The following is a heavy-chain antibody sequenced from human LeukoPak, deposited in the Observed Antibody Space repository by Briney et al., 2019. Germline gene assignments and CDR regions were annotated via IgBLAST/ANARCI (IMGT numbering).Heavy chain of an antibody. CDR3: ARGFFFLGIVGAPDYFDY. CDR1: GGSITSYY. V-gene: IGHV4-59*12. Sequence: SETLSLTCTVSGGSITSYYWSWIRQPPGKGLEWIGYIYYSGSTNYNPSRKSRVTISLDTSKHQCSLKLSSVTAADTAVYYCARGFFFLGIVGAPDYFDYWGQGTLVTVSS. J-gene: IGHJ4*02. CDR2: IYYSGST. D-gene: IGHD1-26*01.